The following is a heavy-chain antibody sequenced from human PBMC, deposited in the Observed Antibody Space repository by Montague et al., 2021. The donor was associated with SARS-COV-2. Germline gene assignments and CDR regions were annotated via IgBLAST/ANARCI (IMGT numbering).Heavy chain of an antibody. V-gene: IGHV4-39*07. CDR3: ARVGRRQLVWLSDLDV. Sequence: SETLSLTCTVSGGSISSSSYYWGWIRQPPGKGLEWIGNIYYSGSTYYNPSLQSRVTISVDTSKNQFSLKLSSVAAADAAVYYCARVGRRQLVWLSDLDVWGQGTTVTVSS. CDR1: GGSISSSSYY. D-gene: IGHD5-18*01. J-gene: IGHJ6*02. CDR2: IYYSGST.